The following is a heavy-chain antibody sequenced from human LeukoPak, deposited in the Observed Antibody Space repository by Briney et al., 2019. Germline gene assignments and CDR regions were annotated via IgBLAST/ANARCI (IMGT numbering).Heavy chain of an antibody. CDR3: AKMVITIRSRPEATDDAFDI. V-gene: IGHV3-69-1*01. D-gene: IGHD3-22*01. CDR2: IASDGTT. Sequence: GESLRLSCAASAFMVTNYEMNWVRQAPGKGLEWVSFIASDGTTFYADAVKGRFILSRDNARNSVHLQMNNLRAEDTAVYYCAKMVITIRSRPEATDDAFDIWGQGTMVTVSS. J-gene: IGHJ3*02. CDR1: AFMVTNYE.